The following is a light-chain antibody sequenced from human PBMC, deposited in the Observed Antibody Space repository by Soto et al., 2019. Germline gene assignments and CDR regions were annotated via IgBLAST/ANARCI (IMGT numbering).Light chain of an antibody. CDR2: GAS. J-gene: IGKJ2*01. V-gene: IGKV3-20*01. CDR3: QQYGTSPFT. CDR1: QSVSSSY. Sequence: EIVLTQSPGTLSLSAGERATLSCRASQSVSSSYLAWYQQKRGQAPRLIIYGASGRATGIPDRFSGSGSGKDYTLTISRLEPEDFAVYYCQQYGTSPFTFGQGTKLEIK.